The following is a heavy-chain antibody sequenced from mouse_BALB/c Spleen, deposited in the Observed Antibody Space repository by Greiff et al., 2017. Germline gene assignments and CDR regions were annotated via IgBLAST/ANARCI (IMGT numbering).Heavy chain of an antibody. CDR2: ISYDGSN. D-gene: IGHD1-1*02. CDR1: GYSITSGYY. CDR3: ARGGWALYYYAMDY. Sequence: EVKLLESGPGLVKPSQSLSLTCSVTGYSITSGYYWNWIRQFPGNKLEWMGYISYDGSNNYNPSLKNRISITRDTSKNQFFLKLNSVTTEDTATYYCARGGWALYYYAMDYWGQGTSVTVSS. V-gene: IGHV3-6*02. J-gene: IGHJ4*01.